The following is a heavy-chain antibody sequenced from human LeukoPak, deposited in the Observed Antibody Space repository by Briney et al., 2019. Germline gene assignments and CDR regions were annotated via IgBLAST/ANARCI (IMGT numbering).Heavy chain of an antibody. V-gene: IGHV3-23*01. CDR3: AKDPVITMVRGVHSFDY. CDR1: GFTFSSYA. D-gene: IGHD3-10*01. J-gene: IGHJ4*02. Sequence: GGSLRLSCAVSGFTFSSYAMSRVRQAPGKGLEGVSAISGSGGSTYYADSVKGRFTISRDNSKNTLYLEMNSVRAEDTAVYYCAKDPVITMVRGVHSFDYWGQGTLVTVSS. CDR2: ISGSGGST.